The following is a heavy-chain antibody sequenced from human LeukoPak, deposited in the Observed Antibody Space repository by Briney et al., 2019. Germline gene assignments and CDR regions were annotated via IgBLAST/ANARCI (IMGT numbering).Heavy chain of an antibody. V-gene: IGHV3-64D*06. CDR3: VKEVLVHYYYYGMDV. J-gene: IGHJ6*04. CDR1: GFTFSSYA. Sequence: GGSLRLSCSASGFTFSSYAMHWVRQAPGKRLEYVSAISSNGGSTYYADSVKGRFTISRDNSKNTLYLQMSSLRAEDTAVYYCVKEVLVHYYYYGMDVWGKGTTVTVSS. CDR2: ISSNGGST.